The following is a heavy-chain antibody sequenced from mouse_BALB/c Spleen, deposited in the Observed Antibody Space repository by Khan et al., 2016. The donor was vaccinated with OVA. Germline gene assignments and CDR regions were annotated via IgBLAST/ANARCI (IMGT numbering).Heavy chain of an antibody. CDR2: ISSAGDYT. J-gene: IGHJ3*01. Sequence: EVQLGESGGDLVKPGGSLKLSCATSGFTFSSYSMSWVRQTPDKRLEWVTTISSAGDYTYYPDSVRGRFTISRDNAKNSLYLQMSSLKSEDTAMYYWASHLTGSFAYWGQGTLVTVSA. D-gene: IGHD4-1*01. V-gene: IGHV5-6*01. CDR1: GFTFSSYS. CDR3: ASHLTGSFAY.